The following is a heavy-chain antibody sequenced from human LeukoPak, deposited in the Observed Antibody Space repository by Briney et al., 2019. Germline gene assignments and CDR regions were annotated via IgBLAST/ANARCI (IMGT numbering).Heavy chain of an antibody. CDR3: ARHSVYDSSGYYFFPFDY. D-gene: IGHD3-22*01. Sequence: SETLSLTCAVYGGSFSGYYWSWIRQPPGKGLEWIGEINHSGSTNYNPSLKCRVTISVDTSKNQFSLKLSSVTAADTAVYYCARHSVYDSSGYYFFPFDYWGQGTLVTVSS. CDR2: INHSGST. CDR1: GGSFSGYY. J-gene: IGHJ4*02. V-gene: IGHV4-34*01.